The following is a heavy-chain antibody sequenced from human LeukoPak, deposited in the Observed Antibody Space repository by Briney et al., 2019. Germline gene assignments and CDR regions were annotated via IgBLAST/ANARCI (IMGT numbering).Heavy chain of an antibody. V-gene: IGHV3-48*03. CDR1: GFTFSTYE. J-gene: IGHJ4*02. Sequence: PGGSLRLSCEASGFTFSTYEMNWVRQAPGKGLEWLSYISTSGATIHYADSVKGRFTISRENAKNSLYLQMDSLRAEDTAVYYCARGAHKRDDYGGFFDYWGQKTLATVSS. CDR3: ARGAHKRDDYGGFFDY. CDR2: ISTSGATI. D-gene: IGHD4-23*01.